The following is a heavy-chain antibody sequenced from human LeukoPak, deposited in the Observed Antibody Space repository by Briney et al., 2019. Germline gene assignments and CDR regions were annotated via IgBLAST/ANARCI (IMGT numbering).Heavy chain of an antibody. Sequence: GGSLRLSCAASGFTFSNHWMSWVRQAPGKGLEWAANIKHDGSEKYYVDSVKGRFTISRDNSKNTLYLQMNSLRVEDTAVYYCARAPSGSYFDYWGQGTLVTVSS. CDR2: IKHDGSEK. CDR3: ARAPSGSYFDY. J-gene: IGHJ4*02. D-gene: IGHD1-26*01. V-gene: IGHV3-7*01. CDR1: GFTFSNHW.